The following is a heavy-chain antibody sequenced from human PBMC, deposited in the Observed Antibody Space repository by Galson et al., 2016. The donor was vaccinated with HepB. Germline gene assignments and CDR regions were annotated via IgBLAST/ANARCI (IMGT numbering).Heavy chain of an antibody. CDR2: IKRKTDGGTT. CDR3: TTYYGNILTAYRWFDP. V-gene: IGHV3-15*01. J-gene: IGHJ5*02. Sequence: SCAASGFTFSDAWMNWVRQAPGKGLEWLGRIKRKTDGGTTDYAAPVEGRFTISRDDSKNTLYLQMNNLKNEDTAVYYCTTYYGNILTAYRWFDPWGQGTLVTVSS. D-gene: IGHD3-9*01. CDR1: GFTFSDAW.